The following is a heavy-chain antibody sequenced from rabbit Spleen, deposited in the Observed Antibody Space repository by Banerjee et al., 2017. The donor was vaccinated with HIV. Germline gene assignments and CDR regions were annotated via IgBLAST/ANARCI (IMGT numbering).Heavy chain of an antibody. Sequence: QSLEESGGGLVKPGGTLTLTCKASGLSLNSGYDMCWVRQAPGKGLEWIASIYAGSSGSTYSATWAKGRFTISKTSSTTVTLQMTSLTVADTATYFCARDAGTSFSTYGMDLWGPGTLVTVS. J-gene: IGHJ6*01. CDR3: ARDAGTSFSTYGMDL. CDR2: IYAGSSGST. CDR1: GLSLNSGYD. V-gene: IGHV1S40*01. D-gene: IGHD8-1*01.